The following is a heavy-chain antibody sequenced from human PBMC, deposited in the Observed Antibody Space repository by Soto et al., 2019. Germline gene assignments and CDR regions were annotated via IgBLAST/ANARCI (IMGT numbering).Heavy chain of an antibody. Sequence: VQLLESGGALVQPGGSLRLSCAASGFTFSDYAMTWVRQAPGKGLEWVSHTSGNGGSTYYADSVKGRFTISRDNSMDTMHLQMNSLRAEDTALYYCTRTLFIAARGVEPFDYWGQGALVTVSS. J-gene: IGHJ4*02. V-gene: IGHV3-23*01. D-gene: IGHD6-6*01. CDR1: GFTFSDYA. CDR2: TSGNGGST. CDR3: TRTLFIAARGVEPFDY.